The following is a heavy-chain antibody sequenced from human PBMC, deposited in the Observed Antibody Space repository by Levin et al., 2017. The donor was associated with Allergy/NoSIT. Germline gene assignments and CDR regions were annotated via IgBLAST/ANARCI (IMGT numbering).Heavy chain of an antibody. CDR3: ARGEVQLSLLLIDP. J-gene: IGHJ5*02. V-gene: IGHV1-69*13. D-gene: IGHD1-1*01. CDR1: GGTFSSYA. CDR2: IIPIFGTA. Sequence: SVKVSCKASGGTFSSYAISWVRQAPGQGLEWMGGIIPIFGTANYAQKFQGRVTITADESTSTAYMELSSLRSEDTAVYYCARGEVQLSLLLIDPWGQGTLVTVSS.